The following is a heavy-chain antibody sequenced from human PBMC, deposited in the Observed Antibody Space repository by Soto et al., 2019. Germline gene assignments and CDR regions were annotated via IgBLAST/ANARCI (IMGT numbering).Heavy chain of an antibody. CDR1: GGTFSSYA. V-gene: IGHV1-69*13. CDR3: AVKVAARQYYYYGMDV. J-gene: IGHJ6*02. CDR2: IIPIFGTA. D-gene: IGHD6-6*01. Sequence: GASVKVSCKAPGGTFSSYAISWVRQAPGQGLEWMGGIIPIFGTANYAQKFQGRVTITADESTSTAYMELSSLRSEDTAVYYCAVKVAARQYYYYGMDVWGQGTTVTVSS.